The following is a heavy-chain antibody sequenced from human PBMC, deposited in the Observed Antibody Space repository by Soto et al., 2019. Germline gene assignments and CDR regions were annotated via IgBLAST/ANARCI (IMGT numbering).Heavy chain of an antibody. CDR2: IIPIFGTA. J-gene: IGHJ4*01. V-gene: IGHV1-69*13. D-gene: IGHD1-1*01. Sequence: SVKVSCKASGGTFSIYSMIWVRQAPGQRLEWMGGIIPIFGTANYAQKFQGRVTITADESTSTAYMELSSLRSEDTAVYYCARGKGGIQPSAPFDNWGHGTLVTXSS. CDR1: GGTFSIYS. CDR3: ARGKGGIQPSAPFDN.